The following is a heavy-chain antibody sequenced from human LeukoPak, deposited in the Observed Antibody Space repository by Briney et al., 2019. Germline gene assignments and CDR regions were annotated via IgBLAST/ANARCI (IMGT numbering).Heavy chain of an antibody. CDR3: ASDRQWLVRGENY. CDR2: ISSSSSYI. Sequence: GRSLRLSCAASGFTFSSYSMNWVRQAPGKGLEWVSSISSSSSYIYYADSVKGRFTISRDNAKNSLYLQMNSLRAEDTAVYYCASDRQWLVRGENYWGQGTLVTVSS. CDR1: GFTFSSYS. V-gene: IGHV3-21*01. J-gene: IGHJ4*02. D-gene: IGHD6-19*01.